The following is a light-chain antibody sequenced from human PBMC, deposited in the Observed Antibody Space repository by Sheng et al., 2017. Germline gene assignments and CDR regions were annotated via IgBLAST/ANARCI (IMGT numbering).Light chain of an antibody. J-gene: IGKJ1*01. CDR3: QQYSTWWT. CDR2: RTS. V-gene: IGKV1-5*03. CDR1: QTVNGW. Sequence: DIQMTQSPSALSAVVGDRVTITCRASQTVNGWLAWYQQKPGKAPKLLIYRTSVLEDGVPSRFSGSVSGTEFTLTISSLQPDDFATYYCQQYSTWWTFGQGTKVEIK.